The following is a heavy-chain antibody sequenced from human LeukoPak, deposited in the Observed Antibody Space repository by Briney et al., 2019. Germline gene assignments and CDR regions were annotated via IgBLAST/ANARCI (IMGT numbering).Heavy chain of an antibody. CDR1: GFTFSDYY. D-gene: IGHD1-26*01. CDR3: TKSPFSGSYRFED. J-gene: IGHJ4*02. V-gene: IGHV3-23*01. CDR2: ISGSGVTT. Sequence: GGSLRLSCAASGFTFSDYYMSWIRQAPGQGLEWVSVISGSGVTTYYADSVKGRFSISRANSKNTLWLQMSSLRAEDTAVYFCTKSPFSGSYRFEDWGQGTLVTVSS.